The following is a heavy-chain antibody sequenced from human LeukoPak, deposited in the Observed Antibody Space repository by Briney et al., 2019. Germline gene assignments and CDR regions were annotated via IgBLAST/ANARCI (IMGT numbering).Heavy chain of an antibody. CDR3: ARASHSSPEAFDY. V-gene: IGHV1-46*01. J-gene: IGHJ4*02. D-gene: IGHD6-13*01. CDR2: INPNGGST. Sequence: ASVKVSCTASGNTFTSFHIHWVRQAPGQGLEWMGVINPNGGSTSYAQKFQGRVTMTRDTSTSTVYTELSSLRADDTAVYYCARASHSSPEAFDYWGQGTLVTVSS. CDR1: GNTFTSFH.